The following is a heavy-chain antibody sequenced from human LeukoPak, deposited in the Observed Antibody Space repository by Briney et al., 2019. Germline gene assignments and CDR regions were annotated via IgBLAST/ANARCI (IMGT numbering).Heavy chain of an antibody. Sequence: GGSLRLSCAAPRFTFGSYTMHWVRQAPGKGLEWVALISFDGSKKYYADSVKGRLTISRDNSKNTLYLEMNSLRVEDTAVYFCAREAASSVYFDYWGQGTLVTVPS. CDR1: RFTFGSYT. D-gene: IGHD2-8*01. V-gene: IGHV3-30*04. CDR3: AREAASSVYFDY. CDR2: ISFDGSKK. J-gene: IGHJ4*02.